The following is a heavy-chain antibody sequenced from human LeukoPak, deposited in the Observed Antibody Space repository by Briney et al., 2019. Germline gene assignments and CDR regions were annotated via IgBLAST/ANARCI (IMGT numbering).Heavy chain of an antibody. CDR1: GYSISTGYY. J-gene: IGHJ4*02. CDR2: ISHTGST. CDR3: ARDSLGYYYAQPDY. V-gene: IGHV4-38-2*01. Sequence: SETLSLTYDVSGYSISTGYYWGWIRQPPGKGLEWIGSISHTGSTYYNPSLRDRVTISVDTSKSQFSLKLSSVTAADTAVYYCARDSLGYYYAQPDYWGQGTLVTVSS. D-gene: IGHD3-22*01.